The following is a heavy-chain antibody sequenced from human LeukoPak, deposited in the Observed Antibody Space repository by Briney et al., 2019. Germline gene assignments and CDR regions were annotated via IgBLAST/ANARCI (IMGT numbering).Heavy chain of an antibody. CDR2: IYHSGST. D-gene: IGHD4-17*01. V-gene: IGHV4-4*02. CDR1: GGSISSSNW. J-gene: IGHJ4*02. CDR3: AGTTVTTGGFDY. Sequence: PSETLSLTCAVSGGSISSSNWWSWVRQPPGKGLEWIGEIYHSGSTNYNPSLKSRVTISVDTSKNQFSLKLSSVTAADTAVYYCAGTTVTTGGFDYWGQGTLVTVSS.